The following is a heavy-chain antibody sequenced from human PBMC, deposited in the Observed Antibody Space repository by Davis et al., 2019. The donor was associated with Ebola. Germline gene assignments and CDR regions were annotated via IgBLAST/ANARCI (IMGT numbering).Heavy chain of an antibody. V-gene: IGHV4-30-4*07. CDR2: IYYSGNT. D-gene: IGHD2-8*01. Sequence: SATLSLTCAVSGGSISSGGYSWSWIRQPPGKGLEWIGYIYYSGNTYYNPSLKSRITISIDTSKNQFSLKLASVTAADTAMYYCARADLYAKGWFDPWGRGTLVTVSS. J-gene: IGHJ5*02. CDR3: ARADLYAKGWFDP. CDR1: GGSISSGGYS.